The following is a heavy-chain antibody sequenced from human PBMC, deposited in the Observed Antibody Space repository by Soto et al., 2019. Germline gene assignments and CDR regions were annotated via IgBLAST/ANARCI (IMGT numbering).Heavy chain of an antibody. CDR1: GFTFSDHY. V-gene: IGHV3-72*01. Sequence: PGGSLRLSCAASGFTFSDHYMDWDRQAPGKGLEWVGRTRNKANSYTTEYAASVKGRFTISRDDSKNSLYLQMNSLKTEDTAVYYCARIRNDYSSSWPDWYFDLWGRGTLVTVSS. J-gene: IGHJ2*01. D-gene: IGHD6-13*01. CDR3: ARIRNDYSSSWPDWYFDL. CDR2: TRNKANSYTT.